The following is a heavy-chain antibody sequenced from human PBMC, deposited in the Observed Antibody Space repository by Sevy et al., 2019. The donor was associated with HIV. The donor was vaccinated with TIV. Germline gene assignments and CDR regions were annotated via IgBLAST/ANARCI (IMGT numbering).Heavy chain of an antibody. D-gene: IGHD2-21*02. J-gene: IGHJ5*02. CDR3: AAGTVVTPYWFDP. V-gene: IGHV3-21*01. CDR1: GFTFSSYS. CDR2: ISSSSSYI. Sequence: GGSLRLSCAASGFTFSSYSMNWVRQAPGKGLEWVSSISSSSSYIYYADPVKGRFTISRDNAKNSLYLQMNSLRAEDTAVYYCAAGTVVTPYWFDPWGQGTLVTVSS.